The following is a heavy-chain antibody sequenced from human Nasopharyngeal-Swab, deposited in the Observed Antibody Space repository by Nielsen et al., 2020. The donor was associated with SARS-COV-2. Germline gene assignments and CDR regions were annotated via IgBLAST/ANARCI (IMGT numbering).Heavy chain of an antibody. J-gene: IGHJ6*02. Sequence: ASVNVSCKASGYTFTSYGISWVRQAPGQGLEWMGWISAYHGNTNYAQKLQGRVTMTTDTSTSTAYMELRSLRSDDTAVYYCAIDSYYDILTGSDYYYYGMDVWGQGTTVTVSS. CDR2: ISAYHGNT. V-gene: IGHV1-18*04. D-gene: IGHD3-9*01. CDR1: GYTFTSYG. CDR3: AIDSYYDILTGSDYYYYGMDV.